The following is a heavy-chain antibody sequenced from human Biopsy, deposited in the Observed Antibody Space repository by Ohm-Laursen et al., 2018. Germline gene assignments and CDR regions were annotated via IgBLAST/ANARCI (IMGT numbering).Heavy chain of an antibody. CDR2: FAPENGKT. CDR1: GYTLTELS. J-gene: IGHJ4*02. Sequence: SVKVSCKVSGYTLTELSMHWVRRAPGKGLEWMGGFAPENGKTVYAQNFQARVSMTEDTSTDTAYMELRSLRSEGTAVYYCAADINVWNVNYWGQGTQVTVSS. V-gene: IGHV1-24*01. CDR3: AADINVWNVNY. D-gene: IGHD1-1*01.